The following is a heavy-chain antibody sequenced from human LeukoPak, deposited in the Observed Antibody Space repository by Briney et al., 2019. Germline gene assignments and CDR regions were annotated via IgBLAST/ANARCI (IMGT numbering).Heavy chain of an antibody. Sequence: PGGSLRLSCAASGFTFSSYGMHWVRQAPGKGLEWVAFIRYGGTNKYYADSVKGRFTISRDNSKNTLSLQMSSLRAEDTALYYCAKDDGWNDASGYYFHYWGQGTLVTVSS. CDR1: GFTFSSYG. D-gene: IGHD1-1*01. J-gene: IGHJ4*02. V-gene: IGHV3-30*02. CDR2: IRYGGTNK. CDR3: AKDDGWNDASGYYFHY.